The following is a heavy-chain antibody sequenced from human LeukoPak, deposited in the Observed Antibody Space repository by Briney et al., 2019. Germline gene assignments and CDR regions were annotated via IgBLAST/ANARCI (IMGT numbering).Heavy chain of an antibody. D-gene: IGHD1-26*01. Sequence: GGSLRLSCAASGFTFSSYGMHWVRQAPGKGLEWVAFIRYDGSNKYYADSVKGRFTISRDNSKNTLYLQMNSLRAEDTAVYYCARDRSGSSRDAFDIWGQGTMVTVSS. V-gene: IGHV3-30*02. CDR1: GFTFSSYG. J-gene: IGHJ3*02. CDR2: IRYDGSNK. CDR3: ARDRSGSSRDAFDI.